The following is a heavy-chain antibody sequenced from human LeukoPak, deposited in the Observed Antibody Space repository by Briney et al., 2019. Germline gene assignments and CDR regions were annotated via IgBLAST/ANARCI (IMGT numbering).Heavy chain of an antibody. V-gene: IGHV4-59*01. CDR1: GGSIRSYY. D-gene: IGHD2-2*01. J-gene: IGHJ4*02. Sequence: SETLSLTCTVSGGSIRSYYWSWIRQPPGKGLEWIGYIYYSGSTNYNPSLKSRVTISVDTSKNQFSLKLSSVTAADTAVYYCARGGVVVPAALRGYYFDYWGQGTLVTVSS. CDR3: ARGGVVVPAALRGYYFDY. CDR2: IYYSGST.